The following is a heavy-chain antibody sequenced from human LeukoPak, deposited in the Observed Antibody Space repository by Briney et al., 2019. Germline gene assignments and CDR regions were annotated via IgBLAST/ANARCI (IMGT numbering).Heavy chain of an antibody. CDR2: ISSSSSTI. CDR3: ARERLRFPNWFDP. CDR1: GFTFSSYS. V-gene: IGHV3-48*02. Sequence: GGSLRLSCAASGFTFSSYSMNWVRQAPGKGLEWVSYISSSSSTIYYAESVKGRFTISRDNAKNSLYLQMNSLRDEDTAVYYCARERLRFPNWFDPWGQGTLVTVSS. D-gene: IGHD3-3*01. J-gene: IGHJ5*02.